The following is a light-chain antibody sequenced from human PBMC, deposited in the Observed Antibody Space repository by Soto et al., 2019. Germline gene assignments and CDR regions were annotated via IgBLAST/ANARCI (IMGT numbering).Light chain of an antibody. CDR1: SSDVGSYNL. CDR3: AAWDDSLVV. J-gene: IGLJ2*01. Sequence: QSALTQPASVSGSPGQSITISCTGTSSDVGSYNLVSWYQQHPGKAPKLMIYEGSKRPSGVPDRFSASKSGTSGSLAISGLRSEDEADYYCAAWDDSLVVFGGGTKLTVL. CDR2: EGS. V-gene: IGLV2-14*02.